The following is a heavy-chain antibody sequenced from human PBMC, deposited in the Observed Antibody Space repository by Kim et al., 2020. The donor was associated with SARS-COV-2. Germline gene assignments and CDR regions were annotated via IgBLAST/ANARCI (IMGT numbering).Heavy chain of an antibody. J-gene: IGHJ6*02. CDR1: GYTFTSYA. Sequence: ASVKVSCKASGYTFTSYAMHWVRQAPGQRLEWMGWINAGNGNTKYSQKFQGRVTITRDTSASTAYMELSSLRSEDTAVYYCARSYYYGSGQYYYYYYGMDVWGQGTTVTVSS. V-gene: IGHV1-3*01. CDR3: ARSYYYGSGQYYYYYYGMDV. D-gene: IGHD3-10*01. CDR2: INAGNGNT.